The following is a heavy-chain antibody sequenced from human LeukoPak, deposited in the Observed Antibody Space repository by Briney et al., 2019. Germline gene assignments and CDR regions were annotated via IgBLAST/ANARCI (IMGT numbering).Heavy chain of an antibody. D-gene: IGHD3-22*01. V-gene: IGHV3-20*04. Sequence: PGGPLRLSCAASGFTFDDYGMSWVRQAPGKGLEWVSGINWNGGSTGYADSVKGRFTISGDNAKNSLYLQMNSLRAEDTALYYCARDYYDSSGYYYFDYWGQGTLVTVSS. CDR3: ARDYYDSSGYYYFDY. J-gene: IGHJ4*02. CDR1: GFTFDDYG. CDR2: INWNGGST.